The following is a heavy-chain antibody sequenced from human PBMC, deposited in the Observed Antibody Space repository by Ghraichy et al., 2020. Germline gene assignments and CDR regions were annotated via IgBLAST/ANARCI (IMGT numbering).Heavy chain of an antibody. CDR3: AKGRRNYYGMEV. V-gene: IGHV3-23*02. D-gene: IGHD3-10*01. CDR1: GFTFVSFA. CDR2: ISGSAIGK. J-gene: IGHJ6*02. Sequence: GGSLRLSCEASGFTFVSFAMSWVRQAPGKGLEWVSSISGSAIGKYYRDSVKGRFTISRDNSKKTLYLQMNSLRAEDTAVYYCAKGRRNYYGMEVWGRGTTVIVS.